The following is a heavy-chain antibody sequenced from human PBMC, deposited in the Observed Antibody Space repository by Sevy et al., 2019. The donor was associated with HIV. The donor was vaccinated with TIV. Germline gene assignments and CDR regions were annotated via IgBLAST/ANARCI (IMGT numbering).Heavy chain of an antibody. J-gene: IGHJ4*01. CDR1: GFTFTNHW. CDR2: INTDGSST. Sequence: GGSLRLSCAASGFTFTNHWMHWVRQAPGRGLVWVSRINTDGSSTSYADSVKGRFTISRDNTKNTLFQQMNSLRVDDTAVFYCAGGAPHSSGYFYVVDGWGQGALVTVSS. D-gene: IGHD5-12*01. CDR3: AGGAPHSSGYFYVVDG. V-gene: IGHV3-74*01.